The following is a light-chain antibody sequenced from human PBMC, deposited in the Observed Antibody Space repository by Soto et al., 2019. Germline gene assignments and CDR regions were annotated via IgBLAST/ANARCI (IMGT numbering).Light chain of an antibody. CDR3: QQYGWSPPIT. CDR1: QIVVNNF. CDR2: HAS. J-gene: IGKJ5*01. V-gene: IGKV3-20*01. Sequence: DIVLTQSPGTLSLSPGKRATLSCWASQIVVNNFLFCFQQNPGQAPWLLIYHASRRATGILVRFSGSGSGTDFTLTISRLEPEDFAVYYCQQYGWSPPITFGQGTRLEIK.